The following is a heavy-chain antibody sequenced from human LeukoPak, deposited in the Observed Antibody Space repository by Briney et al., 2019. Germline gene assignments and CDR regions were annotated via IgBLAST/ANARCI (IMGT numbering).Heavy chain of an antibody. CDR2: IYTSGST. CDR3: ARQGSSSSEANTYYYYYMDV. CDR1: GGSISSGSYY. J-gene: IGHJ6*03. Sequence: SETLSLTCTVSGGSISSGSYYWSWIRQPAGKGLEWIGRIYTSGSTNYNPSLKSRVTISVDTSKNQFSLKLSSVTAADTAVYYCARQGSSSSEANTYYYYYMDVWGKGTTVTISS. V-gene: IGHV4-61*02. D-gene: IGHD6-13*01.